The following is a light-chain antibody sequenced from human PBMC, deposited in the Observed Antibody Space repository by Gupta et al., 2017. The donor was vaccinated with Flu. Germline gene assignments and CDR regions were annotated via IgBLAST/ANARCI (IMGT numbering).Light chain of an antibody. Sequence: QSALTQPASVSGSPGPSITISCTGTSSDVGNYNYVSWYQQPPGKPPKLMIYEVNKRPSGVASRFSASKAGNTASLTISAPEKEDAADYYYRAYASGSNLLFGGGTRLTVL. CDR3: RAYASGSNLL. J-gene: IGLJ2*01. V-gene: IGLV2-14*01. CDR1: SSDVGNYNY. CDR2: EVN.